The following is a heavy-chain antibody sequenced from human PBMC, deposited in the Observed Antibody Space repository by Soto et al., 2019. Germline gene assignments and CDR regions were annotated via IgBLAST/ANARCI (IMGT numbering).Heavy chain of an antibody. Sequence: QVQLVESGGGVVQPGRSLRLSCAASGFTFSSYAMHWVRQAPGKGLEWVAVISYDGSNKYYADSVKGRFTLSRDNSKNTLYLQMNSLRAEDTAVYYCASLGYCSSTSCYAGVLDYWGQGTLVTVSS. D-gene: IGHD2-2*01. CDR2: ISYDGSNK. CDR1: GFTFSSYA. V-gene: IGHV3-30-3*01. CDR3: ASLGYCSSTSCYAGVLDY. J-gene: IGHJ4*02.